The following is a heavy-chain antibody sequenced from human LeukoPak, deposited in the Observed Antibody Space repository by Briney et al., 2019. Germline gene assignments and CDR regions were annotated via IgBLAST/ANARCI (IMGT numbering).Heavy chain of an antibody. CDR3: ALYYYDSSGYPYFDY. V-gene: IGHV3-30*02. CDR1: GFTFSSYG. D-gene: IGHD3-22*01. J-gene: IGHJ4*02. Sequence: GGSLRLSCAASGFTFSSYGMHWVRQAPGKGLEWEAFIRYDGSDKYYADSVKGRFTISRDNSKNTLYLQMNSLRAEDTAVYYCALYYYDSSGYPYFDYWGQGTLVTVSS. CDR2: IRYDGSDK.